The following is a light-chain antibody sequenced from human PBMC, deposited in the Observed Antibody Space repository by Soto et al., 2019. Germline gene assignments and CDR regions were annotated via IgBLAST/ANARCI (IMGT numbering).Light chain of an antibody. CDR3: QQYDNSPPST. J-gene: IGKJ2*01. CDR2: GAS. Sequence: VMTQSPATLSVSPGERATLSCRASQSVSSNLAWYQQKPGQAPRLLIYGASTRATGVPARFSGSGSGTDFTLTISSLQSEDFAVYYCQQYDNSPPSTFGQGTKLEIK. V-gene: IGKV3-15*01. CDR1: QSVSSN.